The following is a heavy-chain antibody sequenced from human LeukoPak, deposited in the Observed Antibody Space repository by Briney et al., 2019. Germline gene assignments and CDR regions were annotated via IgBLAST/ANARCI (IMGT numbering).Heavy chain of an antibody. CDR3: AREGYYGSGSYSYFDY. CDR2: IIPILGIA. J-gene: IGHJ4*02. CDR1: GGTFSSYT. V-gene: IGHV1-69*04. D-gene: IGHD3-10*01. Sequence: SVKVSCKASGGTFSSYTISWVRQAPGQGLEWMGRIIPILGIANYAQKFQGRVTITADKSTSTAYMELSSLRSEDTAVYYCAREGYYGSGSYSYFDYWGQGTRVTVSS.